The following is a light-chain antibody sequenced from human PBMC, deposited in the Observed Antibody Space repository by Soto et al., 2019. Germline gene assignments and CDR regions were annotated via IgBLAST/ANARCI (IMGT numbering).Light chain of an antibody. J-gene: IGKJ4*01. CDR3: QQLNGYLALT. CDR1: QGISSY. CDR2: DAS. V-gene: IGKV1-9*01. Sequence: DIQLTQSPSLLSASVGDRVTITCRASQGISSYLAWYQQKPGKAPKLLIYDASTLKRGVPSRFIGSGSGTEFTLTISSLQPEDFATYYCQQLNGYLALTFGGGTTVEIK.